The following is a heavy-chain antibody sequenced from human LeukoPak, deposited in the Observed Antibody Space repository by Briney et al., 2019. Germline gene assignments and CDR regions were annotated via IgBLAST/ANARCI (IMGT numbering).Heavy chain of an antibody. J-gene: IGHJ6*02. D-gene: IGHD4-17*01. CDR3: ARSTTPYYYYGMDV. CDR1: GFTFSSYA. V-gene: IGHV1-69*01. Sequence: NAGGSLRLSCAASGFTFSSYAISWVRQAPGQGLEWMGGIIPIFGTANYAQKFQGRVTITADESTSTAYMELSSLRSEDTAVYYCARSTTPYYYYGMDVWGQGTTVTVSS. CDR2: IIPIFGTA.